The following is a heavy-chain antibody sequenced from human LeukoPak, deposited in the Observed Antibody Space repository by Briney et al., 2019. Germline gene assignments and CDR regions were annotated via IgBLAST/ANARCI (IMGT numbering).Heavy chain of an antibody. D-gene: IGHD5-18*01. CDR3: ATTGYSSRNY. V-gene: IGHV3-23*01. J-gene: IGHJ4*02. Sequence: GGSLRLSCAASGFTFSSFAMGWVRQAPGKGLEWVSAISGSGSTYYADSVKGRFTISRDNSKNTLYLRMNSLGAEDTAVYYCATTGYSSRNYWGQGTLVTVSS. CDR1: GFTFSSFA. CDR2: ISGSGST.